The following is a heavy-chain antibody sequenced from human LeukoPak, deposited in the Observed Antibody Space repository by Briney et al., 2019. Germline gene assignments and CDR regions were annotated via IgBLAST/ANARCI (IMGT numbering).Heavy chain of an antibody. V-gene: IGHV4-39*01. CDR2: IYYSGST. J-gene: IGHJ4*02. D-gene: IGHD1-26*01. CDR1: GGSISSSSYY. CDR3: ARASGSYADC. Sequence: ASETLSLTCTVSGGSISSSSYYWGWIRQPPGKGLEWIGSIYYSGSTYYNPSLKSRVTISVDTSKNQFSLKLSSVTAADTAVYYCARASGSYADCWGQGTLVTVSS.